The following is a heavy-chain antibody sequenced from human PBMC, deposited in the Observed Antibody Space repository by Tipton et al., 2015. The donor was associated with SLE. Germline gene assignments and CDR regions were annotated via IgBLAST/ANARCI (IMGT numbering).Heavy chain of an antibody. CDR3: ARNLGSYYGMDV. J-gene: IGHJ6*02. Sequence: GSLRLSCAASGITVSDNYMNWVRQAPGKGLEWVSVIYSGGTTYYADSARGRFTISRDNSQNTVFLQMNSLRAEDTAVYYCARNLGSYYGMDVWGQGTTVTVSS. V-gene: IGHV3-66*01. CDR1: GITVSDNY. CDR2: IYSGGTT. D-gene: IGHD3-16*01.